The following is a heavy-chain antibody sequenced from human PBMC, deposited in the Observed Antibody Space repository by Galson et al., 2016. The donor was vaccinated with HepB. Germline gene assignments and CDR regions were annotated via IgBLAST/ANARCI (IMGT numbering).Heavy chain of an antibody. J-gene: IGHJ3*02. V-gene: IGHV3-64D*06. CDR1: RFTFSSYS. D-gene: IGHD2-2*01. CDR3: VKEGYQELSDGAFDI. CDR2: INSNGGRT. Sequence: SLRLSCAASRFTFSSYSMHWVRQAPGKGLEYVSGINSNGGRTYYTDPVKGRFTLSRDNSKNTVYLQMSSLRIEDTAVYFCVKEGYQELSDGAFDIWGQGTMVTVSS.